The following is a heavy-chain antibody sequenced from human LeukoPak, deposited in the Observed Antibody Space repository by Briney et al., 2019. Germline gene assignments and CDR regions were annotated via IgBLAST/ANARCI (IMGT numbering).Heavy chain of an antibody. Sequence: PSETLSLTCAVSGGSISSGGYSWSWLRQPPGKGLEWIGYIYHSGSTYYNPSLKSRVTISVDRSKNQFSLKLSSVTAADTAVYYCARGATYYYDSSGYYSSFFDYWGQGTLVTVSS. CDR2: IYHSGST. J-gene: IGHJ4*02. CDR1: GGSISSGGYS. D-gene: IGHD3-22*01. V-gene: IGHV4-30-2*01. CDR3: ARGATYYYDSSGYYSSFFDY.